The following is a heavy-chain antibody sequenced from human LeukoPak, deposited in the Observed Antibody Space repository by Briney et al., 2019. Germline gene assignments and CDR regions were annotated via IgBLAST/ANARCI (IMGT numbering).Heavy chain of an antibody. V-gene: IGHV4-59*08. J-gene: IGHJ4*02. D-gene: IGHD2/OR15-2a*01. CDR2: IYHTGNS. CDR1: GGSVSSDY. CDR3: ARHPFSSPFDC. Sequence: SETLSLTCTVSGGSVSSDYWSWIRQPPGKGLEWIGYIYHTGNSDYNPTLKSRATISLDTAKNQFSLKLTSLTAADTAVYFCARHPFSSPFDCWGQGTLVTVSS.